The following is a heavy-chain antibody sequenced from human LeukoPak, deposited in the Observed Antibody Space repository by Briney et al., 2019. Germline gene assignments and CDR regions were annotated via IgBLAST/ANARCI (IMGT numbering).Heavy chain of an antibody. CDR3: TKDQGVAGAFGV. CDR2: IQFDGSDK. J-gene: IGHJ3*01. V-gene: IGHV3-30*02. Sequence: PGGSLRLSCAASGFTFNNYAMQWVRQAPGKGLEWIAFIQFDGSDKQYADSVKGRFTISRDNSRNTLYLQMNSLRPEDTAIYYCTKDQGVAGAFGVRGQGTVVTVSS. D-gene: IGHD3-16*01. CDR1: GFTFNNYA.